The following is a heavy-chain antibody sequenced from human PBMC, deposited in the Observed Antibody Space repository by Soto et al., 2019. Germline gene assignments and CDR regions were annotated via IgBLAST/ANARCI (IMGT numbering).Heavy chain of an antibody. CDR1: DASIHSGGYY. CDR3: ARGLIVMLAGIEELINSHFDS. J-gene: IGHJ4*02. Sequence: SETLSLTCTVSDASIHSGGYYWSWIRQHPGKGLEWIGFIYYSGTTYYNPSLKSRVTTSVDTSKNQFSLRLSSVTAADTAVYYCARGLIVMLAGIEELINSHFDSWGQGTLVTVSS. CDR2: IYYSGTT. D-gene: IGHD2-21*02. V-gene: IGHV4-31*03.